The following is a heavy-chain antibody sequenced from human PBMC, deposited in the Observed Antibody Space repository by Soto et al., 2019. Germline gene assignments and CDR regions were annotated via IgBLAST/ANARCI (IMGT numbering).Heavy chain of an antibody. Sequence: QVQLQESGPGLVKPSQTLSLTCTVSGGSISSGGYYWSWIRQHPGKGLEWIGYIYYSGSTYYNPSLKSRVTISVDTSKNQFSLKLSSVTAADTAVYYCARVADYDYVWGTRYYFDYWGQGTLVTVSS. J-gene: IGHJ4*02. CDR2: IYYSGST. CDR1: GGSISSGGYY. D-gene: IGHD3-16*01. V-gene: IGHV4-31*03. CDR3: ARVADYDYVWGTRYYFDY.